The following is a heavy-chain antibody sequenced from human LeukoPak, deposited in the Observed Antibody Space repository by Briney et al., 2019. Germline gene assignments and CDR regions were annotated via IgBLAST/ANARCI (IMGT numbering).Heavy chain of an antibody. V-gene: IGHV1-2*02. Sequence: ASVKVSCKASGYTFTGYYMHWVRQAPGQGLEWMGWINPNSGGTNYAQKFQGRVTMTRDTSISTAYMELSRLRSDDTAVYYCATGFYSYGPIDGYWGQGTLVTVSS. CDR1: GYTFTGYY. CDR2: INPNSGGT. D-gene: IGHD5-18*01. CDR3: ATGFYSYGPIDGY. J-gene: IGHJ4*02.